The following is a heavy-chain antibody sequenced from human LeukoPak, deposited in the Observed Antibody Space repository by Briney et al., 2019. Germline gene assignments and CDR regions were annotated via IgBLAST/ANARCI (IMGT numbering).Heavy chain of an antibody. CDR1: GGSISSGSYY. CDR3: AGRTPLWNPAIFHY. V-gene: IGHV4-61*02. Sequence: SEALSLTCTVSGGSISSGSYYWSWIRRPAGKGLEWIGRIYTSGSTNYNPSLKSRVTISVDTSKNQFSLKLSSMTAADTAVYYCAGRTPLWNPAIFHYWGQGTLVTVSS. CDR2: IYTSGST. J-gene: IGHJ4*02. D-gene: IGHD5-18*01.